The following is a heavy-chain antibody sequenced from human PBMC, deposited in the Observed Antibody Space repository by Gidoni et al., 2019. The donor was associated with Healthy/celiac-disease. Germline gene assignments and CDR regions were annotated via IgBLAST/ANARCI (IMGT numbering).Heavy chain of an antibody. V-gene: IGHV3-23*01. J-gene: IGHJ4*02. D-gene: IGHD1-26*01. CDR1: TFTFSSYA. CDR2: VSGSGGST. Sequence: EVQLLESGGGLIQPGGSLRLSCAASTFTFSSYAMSWVRQAPGKGLEWVSGVSGSGGSTSYADSVKGRFTISRDNSKNTLYLQMNSLRAEDTAVYYCAKDSGSYFKGGLDYWGQGTLVTVSS. CDR3: AKDSGSYFKGGLDY.